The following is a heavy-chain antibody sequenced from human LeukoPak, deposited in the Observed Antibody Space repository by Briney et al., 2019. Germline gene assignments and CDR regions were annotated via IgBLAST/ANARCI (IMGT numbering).Heavy chain of an antibody. CDR3: ARNRKSIGSHGGVDWFDP. CDR1: GGSISSSSYY. J-gene: IGHJ5*02. V-gene: IGHV4-39*01. CDR2: IYYSGST. Sequence: PSETLSLTCTVSGGSISSSSYYWGWIRQPPGKGLEWIGSIYYSGSTYYNPSLKSRVTISVDTSKNQFSLKLSSVTAADTAVYYCARNRKSIGSHGGVDWFDPWGQGTLVTVSS. D-gene: IGHD1-26*01.